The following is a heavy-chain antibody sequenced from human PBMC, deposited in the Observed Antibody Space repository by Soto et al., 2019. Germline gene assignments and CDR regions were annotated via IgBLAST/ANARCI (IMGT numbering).Heavy chain of an antibody. CDR3: ARGHSGSYGGWFDP. CDR2: IYYSGST. CDR1: GGSISSYY. Sequence: SETLSLTCTVSGGSISSYYWSWIRQPPGKGLEWIGYIYYSGSTNYNPSLKSRVTISVDMSKNQFSLKLSSVTAADTAVYYCARGHSGSYGGWFDPWGQGTLVTVSS. J-gene: IGHJ5*02. V-gene: IGHV4-59*01. D-gene: IGHD1-26*01.